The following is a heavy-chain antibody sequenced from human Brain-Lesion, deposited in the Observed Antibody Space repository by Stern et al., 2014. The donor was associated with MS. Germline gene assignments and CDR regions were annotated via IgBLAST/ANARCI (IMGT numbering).Heavy chain of an antibody. CDR1: GYIFTGYY. Sequence: QDQLVQSGAEVKKPGASVKVSCKTSGYIFTGYYIHWVRQAPGQGLEWMAWINPNTGGTKYAQKFQGRVTMSRDTSISTAFVGLSSLTSDDTAVYYCARDQRGITIFGVVTDYYYLGMDVWGQGTTVTVSS. V-gene: IGHV1-2*02. D-gene: IGHD3-3*01. CDR2: INPNTGGT. J-gene: IGHJ6*02. CDR3: ARDQRGITIFGVVTDYYYLGMDV.